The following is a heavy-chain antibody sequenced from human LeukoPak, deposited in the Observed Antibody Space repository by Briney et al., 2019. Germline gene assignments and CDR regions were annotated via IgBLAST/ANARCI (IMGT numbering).Heavy chain of an antibody. V-gene: IGHV3-23*01. D-gene: IGHD1-26*01. CDR2: ISGNGGST. Sequence: GGSLRLSCAASGFTFNNYGMTWVRQAPGKGLEWVSSISGNGGSTYYADSVKGRFTISRDNSKNTLYLQMNSLRAEDTAVYYCARDLEGAGDAFDIWGQGTMVTVSS. CDR3: ARDLEGAGDAFDI. CDR1: GFTFNNYG. J-gene: IGHJ3*02.